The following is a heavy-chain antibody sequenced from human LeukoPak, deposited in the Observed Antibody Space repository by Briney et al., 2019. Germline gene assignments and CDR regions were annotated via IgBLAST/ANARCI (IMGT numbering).Heavy chain of an antibody. CDR1: GFTFSSYS. CDR3: ARDKLYYYGMDV. Sequence: GGSLRLSCAASGFTFSSYSMNWVRQAPGKGLEWVSSISSSSSYIYYADSVKGRFTISRDNAKNSLYLQMNSLRAEDTAVYYCARDKLYYYGMDVWGQGTTVTVSS. CDR2: ISSSSSYI. J-gene: IGHJ6*02. V-gene: IGHV3-21*01. D-gene: IGHD1-7*01.